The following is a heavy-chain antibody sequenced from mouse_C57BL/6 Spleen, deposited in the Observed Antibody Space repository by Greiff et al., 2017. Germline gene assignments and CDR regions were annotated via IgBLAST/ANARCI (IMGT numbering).Heavy chain of an antibody. D-gene: IGHD2-4*01. CDR3: ARYPIYYYYDGYYFDY. CDR2: IRNRANGYTT. V-gene: IGHV7-3*01. Sequence: EVQGVESGGGLVQPGGSLRLSCAASGFTFTDYYMSWVRQPPGKALEWLGFIRNRANGYTTENSASVKGRFTISRDNSQSILYLPMNALRAEDSATYYCARYPIYYYYDGYYFDYWGQGTTLTVSS. J-gene: IGHJ2*01. CDR1: GFTFTDYY.